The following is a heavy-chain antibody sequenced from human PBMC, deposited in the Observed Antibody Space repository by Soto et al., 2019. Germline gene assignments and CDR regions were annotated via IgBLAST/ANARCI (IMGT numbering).Heavy chain of an antibody. CDR1: GGSISSSY. J-gene: IGHJ4*02. CDR3: AHQLIY. Sequence: PSETLSLTCTVSGGSISSSYWSWIRQPPGKGLEWIGYIYDSGSTYYNSSLKSRVTMSVDTSKNQFSLKLSSVTAADTAVYYCAHQLIYWSQGTSVTVSS. CDR2: IYDSGST. V-gene: IGHV4-59*08. D-gene: IGHD2-2*01.